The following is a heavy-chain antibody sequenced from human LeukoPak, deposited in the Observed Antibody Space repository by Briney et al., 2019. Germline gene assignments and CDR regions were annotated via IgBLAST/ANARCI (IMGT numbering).Heavy chain of an antibody. V-gene: IGHV4-31*03. D-gene: IGHD1-1*01. J-gene: IGHJ4*02. Sequence: SETLSLTCTVSVGSISSGGYYWSWIRQHPGKGLEWIGYIYYSGSTYYNPSLKSRVTISVDTSKNQFSLKLSSVTAADTAVYYCARGIGPQYNDYWGQGTLVTVSS. CDR1: VGSISSGGYY. CDR2: IYYSGST. CDR3: ARGIGPQYNDY.